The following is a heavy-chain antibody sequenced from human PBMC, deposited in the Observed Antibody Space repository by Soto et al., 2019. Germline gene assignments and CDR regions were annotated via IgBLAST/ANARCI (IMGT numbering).Heavy chain of an antibody. Sequence: QVQLVQSGAEVKKPGASVKVSCKASGYTFTSYYMHWVRQAPGQGLEWMGWINPDSGVTYDPHKFQDRVTMTRDTSISTAYMELSRLPSDDTALYYCARGRGLRDVCGQGTTVIVSS. V-gene: IGHV1-2*02. CDR3: ARGRGLRDV. CDR2: INPDSGVT. J-gene: IGHJ6*02. CDR1: GYTFTSYY.